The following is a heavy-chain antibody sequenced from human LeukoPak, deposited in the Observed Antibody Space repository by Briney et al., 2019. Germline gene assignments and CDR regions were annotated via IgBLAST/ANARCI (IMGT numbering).Heavy chain of an antibody. J-gene: IGHJ4*02. V-gene: IGHV3-21*01. CDR1: RFTFSTYS. D-gene: IGHD1-26*01. CDR2: ISSASTYK. CDR3: ARESKVGAQTDY. Sequence: PGGSLRLSCAASRFTFSTYSMAWVRQAPGKGLEWVSYISSASTYKYYADSVKGRFTISRDNAKNSLYLQMNSLRAEDTAVYYCARESKVGAQTDYWGQGTLVTVSS.